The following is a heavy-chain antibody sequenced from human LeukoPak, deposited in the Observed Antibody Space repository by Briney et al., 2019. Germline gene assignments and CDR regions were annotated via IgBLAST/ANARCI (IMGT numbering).Heavy chain of an antibody. CDR3: ARRRKELQAFDF. V-gene: IGHV1-2*04. CDR1: GYTFTGYY. D-gene: IGHD1-26*01. J-gene: IGHJ3*01. CDR2: INPKTGAT. Sequence: GASVKVSCKASGYTFTGYYIHWVRQAPGQGLEWMGWINPKTGATKSAQKFQDWVTLTGDTSMNTAYLEVTGLNSDDTAIYYCARRRKELQAFDFWGQGTLVTVSS.